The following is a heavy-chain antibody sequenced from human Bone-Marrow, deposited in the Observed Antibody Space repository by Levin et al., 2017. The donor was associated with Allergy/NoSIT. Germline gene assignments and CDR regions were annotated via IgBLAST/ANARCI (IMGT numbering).Heavy chain of an antibody. CDR2: INPNSGGT. CDR1: GYTFTGYY. V-gene: IGHV1-2*02. J-gene: IGHJ1*01. CDR3: ARGEKRGIAAAWARAEYFQH. Sequence: ASVKVSCKASGYTFTGYYMHWVRQAPGQGLEWMGWINPNSGGTNYAQKFQGRVTMTRDTSISTAYMELSRLRSDDTAVYYCARGEKRGIAAAWARAEYFQHWGQGTLVTVSS. D-gene: IGHD6-13*01.